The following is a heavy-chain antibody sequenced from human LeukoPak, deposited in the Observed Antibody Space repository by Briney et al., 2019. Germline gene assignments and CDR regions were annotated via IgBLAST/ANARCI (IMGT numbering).Heavy chain of an antibody. CDR3: ARVPSLRRFDY. J-gene: IGHJ4*02. Sequence: SETLSLTCTVSGGSISSYYWSWIRQPPGKGLEWIGYIYSSGSTNYNPYLKSRATMSVDTSKNQFSLKLSSVTAADTAVYYCARVPSLRRFDYWGQGTLVTVSS. CDR2: IYSSGST. CDR1: GGSISSYY. V-gene: IGHV4-59*08. D-gene: IGHD4-17*01.